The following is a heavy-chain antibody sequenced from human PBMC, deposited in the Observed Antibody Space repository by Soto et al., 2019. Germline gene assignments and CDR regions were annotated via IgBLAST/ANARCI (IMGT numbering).Heavy chain of an antibody. CDR2: INPNSGGT. CDR3: ARGYRSSGLGP. D-gene: IGHD6-6*01. Sequence: ASVKVSCKASGYTFTGYYMHWVRQAPGQELEWTGWINPNSGGTNYAQRFQGRVTMTGDTSITTAYMELSSLRSDDTAVYFCARGYRSSGLGPWGQGTLVTVSS. CDR1: GYTFTGYY. V-gene: IGHV1-2*02. J-gene: IGHJ5*02.